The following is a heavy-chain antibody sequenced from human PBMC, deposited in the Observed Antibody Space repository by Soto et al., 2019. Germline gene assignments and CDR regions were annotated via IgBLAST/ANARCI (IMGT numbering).Heavy chain of an antibody. CDR1: GGSISSYY. J-gene: IGHJ4*02. CDR3: ARERRDGYKHYFDY. D-gene: IGHD5-12*01. CDR2: IYYSGST. Sequence: QVQLQESGPGLVKPSETLSLMCTVSGGSISSYYWSWIRQPPGKGLEWIGYIYYSGSTNYNPSLKSRVTISVDTSQNQSALKLSSVTAADTAVYYCARERRDGYKHYFDYWGQGTLVTVSS. V-gene: IGHV4-59*01.